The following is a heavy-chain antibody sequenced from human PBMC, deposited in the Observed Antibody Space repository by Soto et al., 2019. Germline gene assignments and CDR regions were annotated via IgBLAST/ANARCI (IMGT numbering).Heavy chain of an antibody. D-gene: IGHD6-19*01. V-gene: IGHV1-18*01. Sequence: QVQLVQSGAEVKKPGASVKVSCKASGYTFTSYGISWVRQAPGQGLEWMGWISAYNGNTKSAQKLQGRVTMTTDTSHGTAHLEARSLRSDDTAVYYCARDLAVGLVDYWGQGTLVTVSS. CDR1: GYTFTSYG. CDR3: ARDLAVGLVDY. CDR2: ISAYNGNT. J-gene: IGHJ4*02.